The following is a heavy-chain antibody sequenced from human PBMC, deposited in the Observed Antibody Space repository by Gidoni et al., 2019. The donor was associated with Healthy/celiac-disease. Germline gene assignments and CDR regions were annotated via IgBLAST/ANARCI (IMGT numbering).Heavy chain of an antibody. CDR1: GGPFSSYT. CDR3: ARDEDSSGYYADY. V-gene: IGHV1-69*08. D-gene: IGHD3-22*01. Sequence: QVQLVQSGAEVKKPGSSVKVSCKASGGPFSSYTISWVRQAPGQGLEWMGRIIPILGIANYAQKFQGRVTITADKSTSTAYMELSSLRSEDTAVYYCARDEDSSGYYADYWGQGTLVTVSS. CDR2: IIPILGIA. J-gene: IGHJ4*02.